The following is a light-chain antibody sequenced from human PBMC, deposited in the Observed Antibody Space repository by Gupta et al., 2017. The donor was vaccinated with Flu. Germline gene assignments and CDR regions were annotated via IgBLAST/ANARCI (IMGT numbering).Light chain of an antibody. J-gene: IGKJ4*01. Sequence: PGERVTLSCRASHSIITNLAWYQQKPGLPPRLLVYGASTRATGIPARFSGSGSGKEFTLTISSLQSEDSAIYYCQQYNNWPPLTFGGGAKVEIK. V-gene: IGKV3-15*01. CDR1: HSIITN. CDR3: QQYNNWPPLT. CDR2: GAS.